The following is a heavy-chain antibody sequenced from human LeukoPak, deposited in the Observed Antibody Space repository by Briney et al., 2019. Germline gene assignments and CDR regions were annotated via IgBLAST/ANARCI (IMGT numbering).Heavy chain of an antibody. CDR1: GGSISSSSYY. V-gene: IGHV4-39*01. CDR2: IYYSGST. D-gene: IGHD3-16*01. Sequence: SETLSLTCTVSGGSISSSSYYWGWIRQPPGKGLEWIGSIYYSGSTYYNPSLKSRVTISVDTSKNQFSLKLSSVTAADTAVYYCARQIMTTNWFNPWGQGTLVTVSS. CDR3: ARQIMTTNWFNP. J-gene: IGHJ5*02.